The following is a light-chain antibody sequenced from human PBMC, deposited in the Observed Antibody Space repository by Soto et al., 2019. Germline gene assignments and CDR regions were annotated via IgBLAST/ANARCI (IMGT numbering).Light chain of an antibody. Sequence: QLVLTQSSSASASLGSSVKLTCTLSSRHSSYIIAWHQQQPGKAPRYLMKLEGSGSYNEGSGVPDRFSGSSSGADRYLTISDLQFADEADYYCATWDSNTQVFGGGTKLTVL. CDR1: SRHSSYI. CDR3: ATWDSNTQV. V-gene: IGLV4-60*02. CDR2: LEGSGSY. J-gene: IGLJ3*02.